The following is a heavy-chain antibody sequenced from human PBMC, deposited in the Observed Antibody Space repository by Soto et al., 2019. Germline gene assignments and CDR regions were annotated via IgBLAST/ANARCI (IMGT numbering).Heavy chain of an antibody. D-gene: IGHD2-15*01. CDR3: TTDSLGYGGSDY. CDR1: GDSITTYF. V-gene: IGHV4-59*01. Sequence: TLSLTCAVSGDSITTYFWNWIRQPPGKGLEWIGYISYSGNTNYNPSLKNRVSISLDTSKRQFSLTLNSVTADDTAVYYCTTDSLGYGGSDYWGQGTLVTVSS. CDR2: ISYSGNT. J-gene: IGHJ4*02.